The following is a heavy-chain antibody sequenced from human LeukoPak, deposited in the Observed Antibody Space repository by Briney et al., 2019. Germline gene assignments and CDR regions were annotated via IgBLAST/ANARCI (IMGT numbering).Heavy chain of an antibody. V-gene: IGHV3-30*18. CDR1: GFTFISFG. CDR3: AKDWDPGYYDSSGSYPDY. D-gene: IGHD3-22*01. CDR2: ISYDGSNK. Sequence: PGGSVRLSCAASGFTFISFGMHWVRQAPGKGLEWVALISYDGSNKYYADSVKGRFTISRDNSKNTLYLQMNSLRAEDAAVYYCAKDWDPGYYDSSGSYPDYWGQGTLVAVCS. J-gene: IGHJ4*02.